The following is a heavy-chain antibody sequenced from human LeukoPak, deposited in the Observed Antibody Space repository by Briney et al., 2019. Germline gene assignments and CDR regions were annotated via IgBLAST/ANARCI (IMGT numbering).Heavy chain of an antibody. Sequence: GGSLRLSCAASGFTFSSYWMPWVRQAPGKGLEWVASIKQDGNEKYYVDSVKGRFTISRDNARDSLYLQMSSLRADDTAVYYCARDGAFRIYDYWGQGTLVTVSS. D-gene: IGHD3-3*02. CDR1: GFTFSSYW. CDR2: IKQDGNEK. CDR3: ARDGAFRIYDY. J-gene: IGHJ4*02. V-gene: IGHV3-7*01.